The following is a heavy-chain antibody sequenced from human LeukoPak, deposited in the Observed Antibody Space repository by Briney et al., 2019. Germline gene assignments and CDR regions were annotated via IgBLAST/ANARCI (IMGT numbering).Heavy chain of an antibody. Sequence: GGSLRLSCATSGFTFTIFGINWVRQAPGKGPEWVSYIDARSGITYYADSVQGRFTISRDNAKESVFLQMNGLRVDDTAVYYCARDSTPGYWGQGTLVTVSS. CDR2: IDARSGIT. V-gene: IGHV3-48*01. J-gene: IGHJ4*02. CDR1: GFTFTIFG. CDR3: ARDSTPGY.